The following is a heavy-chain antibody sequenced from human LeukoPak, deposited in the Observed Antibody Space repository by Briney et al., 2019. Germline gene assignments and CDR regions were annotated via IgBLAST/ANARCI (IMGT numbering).Heavy chain of an antibody. D-gene: IGHD3-22*01. V-gene: IGHV1-69*13. J-gene: IGHJ4*02. CDR3: ARGEGGSSGYYFDY. CDR1: GGTFSSYA. Sequence: SVKVSCKASGGTFSSYAISWVRQTPGEGLERMGGIILIFGTANCAQKFQGRVTITADESTSTAYMELSSLRSEDTAVYYCARGEGGSSGYYFDYWGQGTLVTVS. CDR2: IILIFGTA.